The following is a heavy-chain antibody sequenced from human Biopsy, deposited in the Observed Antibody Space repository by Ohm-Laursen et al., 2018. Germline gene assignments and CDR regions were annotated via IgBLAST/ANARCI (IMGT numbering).Heavy chain of an antibody. J-gene: IGHJ4*02. V-gene: IGHV1-69*04. Sequence: PSVKVSCKASGGTSSNFAINWVRQAPGQGLECTGRIIPLIGLTNYAQKFQGRVTITADKFTNTVYMELSSLRSDDTAVYFCARDCNGDNCGVDFWGQGTLVTVS. CDR3: ARDCNGDNCGVDF. CDR2: IIPLIGLT. CDR1: GGTSSNFA. D-gene: IGHD2-15*01.